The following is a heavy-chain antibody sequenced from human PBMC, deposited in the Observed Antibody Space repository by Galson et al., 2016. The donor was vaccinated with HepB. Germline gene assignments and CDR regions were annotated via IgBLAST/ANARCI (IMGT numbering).Heavy chain of an antibody. D-gene: IGHD3-16*01. V-gene: IGHV3-7*04. CDR3: SRDIAAFGGVME. Sequence: LRLSSAGSGFTISRYWMSWVRQAPGKGLEWVANIKEDGSEKKYVDSVKGRFTISRDNAKNSVYLQMNSLRAEDTAVYYWSRDIAAFGGVMEWGQGTLVTISS. J-gene: IGHJ4*02. CDR2: IKEDGSEK. CDR1: GFTISRYW.